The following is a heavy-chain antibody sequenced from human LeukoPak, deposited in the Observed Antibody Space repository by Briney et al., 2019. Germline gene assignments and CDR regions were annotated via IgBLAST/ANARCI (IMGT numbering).Heavy chain of an antibody. D-gene: IGHD1-26*01. CDR3: TRDKDVGATLLDY. V-gene: IGHV3-11*04. Sequence: PGGSLRLSCAASGFTFSDYYMSWIRQAPGKGLEWVSYISSSGSTIYYADSVKGRFTTSRDNAKNSLFLQMNSLRADDTAVYYCTRDKDVGATLLDYWGQGTLVTVSS. CDR2: ISSSGSTI. CDR1: GFTFSDYY. J-gene: IGHJ4*02.